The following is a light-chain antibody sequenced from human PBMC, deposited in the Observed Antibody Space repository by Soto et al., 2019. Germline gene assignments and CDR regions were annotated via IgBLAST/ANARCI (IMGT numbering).Light chain of an antibody. CDR3: SSYTSSSTLDYV. CDR1: SSDVGGYNY. CDR2: DVS. Sequence: QSVLTQPASVSGSPGQSITISCTGTSSDVGGYNYVSWYQQHPGKASKLMIYDVSNRPSGVSNRFSGSKSGNTASLTISGLQAEDEADYYCSSYTSSSTLDYVFGTGTKVTV. J-gene: IGLJ1*01. V-gene: IGLV2-14*01.